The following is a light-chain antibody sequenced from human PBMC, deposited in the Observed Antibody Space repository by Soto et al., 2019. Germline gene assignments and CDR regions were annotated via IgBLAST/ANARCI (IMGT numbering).Light chain of an antibody. Sequence: QSALTQSPSASGSPGQSVTISCTGTSSDIGGYNSVSWYQQHPGKAPKVMIYDVSKRPSGVPDRFSGSKSGNTASLTVSALQAEDEADYYCSSYTDRNNLVFGTGTKVNVL. V-gene: IGLV2-8*01. CDR1: SSDIGGYNS. J-gene: IGLJ1*01. CDR3: SSYTDRNNLV. CDR2: DVS.